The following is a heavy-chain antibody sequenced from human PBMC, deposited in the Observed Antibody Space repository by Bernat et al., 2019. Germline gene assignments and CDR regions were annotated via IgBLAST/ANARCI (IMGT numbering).Heavy chain of an antibody. CDR1: GFTFSSFE. CDR3: ARSTNYGAFLFGN. J-gene: IGHJ4*02. D-gene: IGHD4-17*01. Sequence: EVQVVESGGGLAQPGGSLRLSCAGSGFTFSSFEMNWVRQAPGKGLEWISYISDGGGTVYYADSVEGRFTISRDNAKNSLYLQMNGLRVEDTAVYYCARSTNYGAFLFGNWGQGTLVTVSS. V-gene: IGHV3-48*03. CDR2: ISDGGGTV.